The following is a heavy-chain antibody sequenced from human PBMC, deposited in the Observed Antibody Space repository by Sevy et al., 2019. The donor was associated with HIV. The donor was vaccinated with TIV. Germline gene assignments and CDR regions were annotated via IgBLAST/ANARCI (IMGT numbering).Heavy chain of an antibody. D-gene: IGHD6-6*01. Sequence: SETLSLTCTVSGDSVSSYSFYWSWIRQPPGKGLEWIGYIYYSGSSNYNPPLKSRVTMSIDTSKNQFSLKLSSVTAADTAVYYCAREKQFVLDYWGQGTLVTVSS. CDR1: GDSVSSYSFY. V-gene: IGHV4-61*01. J-gene: IGHJ4*02. CDR2: IYYSGSS. CDR3: AREKQFVLDY.